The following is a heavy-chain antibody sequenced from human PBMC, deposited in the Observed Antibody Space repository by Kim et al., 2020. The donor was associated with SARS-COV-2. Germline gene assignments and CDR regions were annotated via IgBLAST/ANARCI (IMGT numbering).Heavy chain of an antibody. D-gene: IGHD6-13*01. CDR3: AILSSSWAYYY. J-gene: IGHJ4*02. Sequence: NYAQKLQGRVTMTTDTSTSTAYMELRSLRSDDTAVYYCAILSSSWAYYYWGQGTLVTVSS. V-gene: IGHV1-18*01.